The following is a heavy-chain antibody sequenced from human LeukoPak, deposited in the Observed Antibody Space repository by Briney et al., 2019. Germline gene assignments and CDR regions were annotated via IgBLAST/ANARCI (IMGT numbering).Heavy chain of an antibody. CDR1: GFTFSSYN. D-gene: IGHD1-26*01. V-gene: IGHV3-21*01. CDR3: ARDYGGSYSVDY. Sequence: GGSLRLSCAASGFTFSSYNMNWVRQAPGKGLEWVSSISSSSSYIYYADSVKGRFTVPRDNAKNSLYLQMNSLRAEDTAVYYCARDYGGSYSVDYWGQGTLVTVSS. J-gene: IGHJ4*02. CDR2: ISSSSSYI.